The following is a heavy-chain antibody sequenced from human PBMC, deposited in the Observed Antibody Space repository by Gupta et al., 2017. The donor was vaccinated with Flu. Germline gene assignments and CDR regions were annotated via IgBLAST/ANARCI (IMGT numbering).Heavy chain of an antibody. Sequence: QLAESGGGLIKPGGSLRLSCTASGFTFNNAWMNWVRQAPGKGLEWVGRIKSKLDAEKTDYATPVKGRFTISRDDSRNMVYLEMNSLKIEDTAVYFCAAWRPLRFDPRGQGTLVIVSS. J-gene: IGHJ5*02. D-gene: IGHD6-13*01. CDR2: IKSKLDAEKT. CDR3: AAWRPLRFDP. CDR1: GFTFNNAW. V-gene: IGHV3-15*01.